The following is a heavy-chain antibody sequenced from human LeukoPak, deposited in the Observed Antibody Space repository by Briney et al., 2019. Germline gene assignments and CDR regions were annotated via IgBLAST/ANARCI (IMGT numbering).Heavy chain of an antibody. CDR2: ISWNSGSI. CDR1: GFTFDDYA. CDR3: AKDMYSYSSGWITASFDY. Sequence: GGSLRLSCAASGFTFDDYAMHWVRQAPGKGLEWVSGISWNSGSIGYADSVKGRFTISRDNAKNSLYLQMNSLRAEDMALYYCAKDMYSYSSGWITASFDYWGQGTLVTVSS. J-gene: IGHJ4*02. D-gene: IGHD6-19*01. V-gene: IGHV3-9*03.